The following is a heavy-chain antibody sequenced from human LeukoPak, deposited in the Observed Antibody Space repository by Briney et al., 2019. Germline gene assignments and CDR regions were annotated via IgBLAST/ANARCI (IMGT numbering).Heavy chain of an antibody. CDR1: GYSFTSYW. D-gene: IGHD3-22*01. CDR3: AKQTYYYDSSGYYYFDY. Sequence: MPGESLKISCKGSGYSFTSYWIGWVRQMPGKGLEWMGIIYPGDSDTRYSPSFQGQVTISADKSISTAYLQWSSPKASDTAMYYCAKQTYYYDSSGYYYFDYWGQGTLVTVSS. CDR2: IYPGDSDT. J-gene: IGHJ4*02. V-gene: IGHV5-51*01.